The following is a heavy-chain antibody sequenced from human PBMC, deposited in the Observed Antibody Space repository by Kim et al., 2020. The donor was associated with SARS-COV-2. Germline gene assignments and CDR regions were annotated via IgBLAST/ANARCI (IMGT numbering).Heavy chain of an antibody. CDR3: ARHSSEESLSWFDP. V-gene: IGHV4-61*01. CDR1: GGSVSSGTYY. J-gene: IGHJ5*02. D-gene: IGHD2-21*01. CDR2: ISNSGST. Sequence: SETLSLTCTVSGGSVSSGTYYWSWIRQPPGKGLEWIAYISNSGSTNYNPSLKSRVTISVDTSKNQFSLKLNSVTAADTAVYYCARHSSEESLSWFDPWGQGTLVTVSS.